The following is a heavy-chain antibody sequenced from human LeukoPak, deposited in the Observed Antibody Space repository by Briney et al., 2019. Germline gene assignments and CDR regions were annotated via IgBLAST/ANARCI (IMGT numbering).Heavy chain of an antibody. V-gene: IGHV1-69*04. CDR3: ARTELERAPAGIFFGMDV. Sequence: ASVKVSCKGSGGTFSSYAISWVRQAPGQGLEWMGRIIPILGIANYAQKFQGRVTITADKSTSTAYMELSSLRSEDTAVYYCARTELERAPAGIFFGMDVWGQGTTVTVSS. CDR2: IIPILGIA. D-gene: IGHD1-1*01. CDR1: GGTFSSYA. J-gene: IGHJ6*02.